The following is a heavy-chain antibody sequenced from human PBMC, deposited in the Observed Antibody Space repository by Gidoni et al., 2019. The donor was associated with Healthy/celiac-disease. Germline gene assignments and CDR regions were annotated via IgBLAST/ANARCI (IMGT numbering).Heavy chain of an antibody. Sequence: QVQLVESGGGVVQPGRSLSLSFAASGFTFSSYAMHWVRQAPGKGLEWVAVISYDGSNKYYADSVKGRFTISRDNSKNTLYLQMNSLRAEDTAVYYCAEGLSGFDYWGQGTLVTVSS. CDR2: ISYDGSNK. CDR1: GFTFSSYA. J-gene: IGHJ4*02. CDR3: AEGLSGFDY. V-gene: IGHV3-30-3*02.